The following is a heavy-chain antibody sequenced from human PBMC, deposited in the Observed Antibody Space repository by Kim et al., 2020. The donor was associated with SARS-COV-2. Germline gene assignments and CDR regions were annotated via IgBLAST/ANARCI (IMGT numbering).Heavy chain of an antibody. CDR3: ARGLFDHGDYHTHLHY. J-gene: IGHJ4*01. Sequence: SETLSLTCTVSGGSISTYYWSWIRQPPGKGLEWIGDIYFTGSTNYNPSLKSRVTISVDTSKNQFSLKLTSVTAADTAVYYCARGLFDHGDYHTHLHYWG. CDR2: IYFTGST. CDR1: GGSISTYY. V-gene: IGHV4-59*12. D-gene: IGHD4-17*01.